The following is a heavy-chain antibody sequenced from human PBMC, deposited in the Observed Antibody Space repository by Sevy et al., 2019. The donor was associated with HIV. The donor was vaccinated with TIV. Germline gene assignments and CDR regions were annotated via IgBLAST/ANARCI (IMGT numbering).Heavy chain of an antibody. CDR1: GFTFSSYA. Sequence: GGSLRLSCAASGFTFSSYAIHWVRQAPGKGLEWVAVISYDGSKKYYADSVKGRFTISRDNSKNTLYLQMNSLGVEDTAVYYCARDRSSSWINYYFDYWGQGTLVTVSS. CDR3: ARDRSSSWINYYFDY. D-gene: IGHD2-2*01. CDR2: ISYDGSKK. V-gene: IGHV3-30*04. J-gene: IGHJ4*02.